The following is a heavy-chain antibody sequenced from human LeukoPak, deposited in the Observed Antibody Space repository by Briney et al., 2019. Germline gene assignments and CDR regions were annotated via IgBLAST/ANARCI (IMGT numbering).Heavy chain of an antibody. CDR1: GFTFSSYS. V-gene: IGHV3-21*01. CDR3: ARVLRIYDYVWGSYDY. D-gene: IGHD3-16*01. CDR2: ISSSSSYI. J-gene: IGHJ4*02. Sequence: PGGSLRLSCAASGFTFSSYSMNWVRQAPGKGLEWVSSISSSSSYIYYADSVKGRFTISRDDAKNTLYLQMNSLRAEDTAVYYCARVLRIYDYVWGSYDYWGQGTLVTVSS.